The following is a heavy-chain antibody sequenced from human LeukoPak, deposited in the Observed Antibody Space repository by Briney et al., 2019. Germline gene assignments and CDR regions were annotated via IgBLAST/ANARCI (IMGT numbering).Heavy chain of an antibody. V-gene: IGHV3-21*01. Sequence: GGSLRPSCAASGFTFSSYSMNWVRQAPGKGLEWLSSISGSGSYIYYIDSVKGRFTISRDNAKNSLYLQMNSLRAEDTAVYFCARDPRKSSSWYWDYWGQGTLVTVSS. D-gene: IGHD6-13*01. CDR3: ARDPRKSSSWYWDY. CDR2: ISGSGSYI. CDR1: GFTFSSYS. J-gene: IGHJ4*02.